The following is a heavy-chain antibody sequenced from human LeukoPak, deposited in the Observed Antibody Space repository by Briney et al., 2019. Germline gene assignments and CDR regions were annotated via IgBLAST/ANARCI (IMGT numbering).Heavy chain of an antibody. V-gene: IGHV3-23*01. Sequence: GGSLRLSCAASGFTFSSYAMSWVRQAPGKGLEWVSAISGSGGSTYYADSVKGRFTISRDNSKNTLYLQMNSLRAEDTAVYYCAKGNYDFWGGEAYYFDYWGQGTLVTVSS. CDR1: GFTFSSYA. CDR2: ISGSGGST. J-gene: IGHJ4*02. CDR3: AKGNYDFWGGEAYYFDY. D-gene: IGHD3-3*01.